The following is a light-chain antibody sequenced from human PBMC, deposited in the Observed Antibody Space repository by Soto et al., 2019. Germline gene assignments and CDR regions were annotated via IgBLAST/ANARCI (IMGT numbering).Light chain of an antibody. J-gene: IGLJ1*01. CDR2: GNN. V-gene: IGLV1-40*01. CDR1: SSNIGANYD. CDR3: QSYDRSLSESYV. Sequence: QSVLTQPPSVSGAPGQTVTISCTGSSSNIGANYDLHWYQQLPEAAPKLLIYGNNNRPSGVPDRFSGSKSGTSASLAITGLQAEDEADYYCQSYDRSLSESYVFGIGTKVTVL.